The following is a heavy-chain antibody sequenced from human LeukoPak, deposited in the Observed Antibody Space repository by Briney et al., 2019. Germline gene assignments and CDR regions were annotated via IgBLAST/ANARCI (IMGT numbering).Heavy chain of an antibody. D-gene: IGHD4-17*01. CDR1: GGTFSSYA. J-gene: IGHJ4*02. CDR2: IIPILGIA. CDR3: ARDGPSYGDDYFDY. V-gene: IGHV1-69*04. Sequence: GASVKVSCKASGGTFSSYAISWMRQAPGQGLEWMGRIIPILGIANYAQKFQGRVTITADKSTSTAYMELSSLRSEDTAVYYCARDGPSYGDDYFDYWGQGTLVTVSS.